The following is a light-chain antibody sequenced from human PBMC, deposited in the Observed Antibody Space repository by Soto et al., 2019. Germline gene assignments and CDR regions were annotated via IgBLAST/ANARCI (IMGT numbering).Light chain of an antibody. CDR1: QSASDN. CDR3: QQYYKLPYT. J-gene: IGKJ2*01. CDR2: GAS. V-gene: IGKV3-15*01. Sequence: EIVMTQSPATLSVSPGGRATLSCRASQSASDNLAWYQQKRGQAPRLIIYGASARATDIPARFSGSGSGTEFTFTISSLQSEDLGGYFWQQYYKLPYTFGQGARLEIK.